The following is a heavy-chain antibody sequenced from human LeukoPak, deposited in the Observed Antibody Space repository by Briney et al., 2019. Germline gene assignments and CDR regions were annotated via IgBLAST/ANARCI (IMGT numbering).Heavy chain of an antibody. J-gene: IGHJ3*02. CDR1: GYTFTGYY. CDR3: ARDRPESKRELNAFDI. V-gene: IGHV1-2*02. CDR2: INPNSGGT. Sequence: ASVKVSCKASGYTFTGYYMHWVRQAPGQGLEWMGWINPNSGGTNYAQKFRGRVTMTRDTSISTAYMELSRLRSDDTAVYYCARDRPESKRELNAFDIWGQGTMVTVSS. D-gene: IGHD1-26*01.